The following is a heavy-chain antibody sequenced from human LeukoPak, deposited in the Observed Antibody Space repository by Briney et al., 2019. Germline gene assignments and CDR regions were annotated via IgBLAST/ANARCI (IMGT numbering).Heavy chain of an antibody. J-gene: IGHJ4*02. CDR3: ARGGGYCSGGNCYEFDY. D-gene: IGHD2-15*01. Sequence: GASVKVSCKASGYTFNSYGFSWVRQAPGQGREWMGWISAYNGNTNYAQKLQGRVTMTTDTSTSTAYMELRSLRSDDTAVYYCARGGGYCSGGNCYEFDYWGQGTLVTVSS. CDR2: ISAYNGNT. CDR1: GYTFNSYG. V-gene: IGHV1-18*01.